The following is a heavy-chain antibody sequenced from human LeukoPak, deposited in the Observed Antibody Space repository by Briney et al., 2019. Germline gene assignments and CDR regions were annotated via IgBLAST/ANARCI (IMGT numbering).Heavy chain of an antibody. CDR2: INPNSGGT. V-gene: IGHV1-2*02. J-gene: IGHJ6*02. CDR3: ASIEDVDTGHQWNYYYYYGMDV. CDR1: GYTFTGYY. Sequence: ASVKVSCKASGYTFTGYYMHWVRQAPGQGLEWMGWINPNSGGTNYAQKFQGRVTMTRDTSISTAYMELSRLRSDDAAVYYCASIEDVDTGHQWNYYYYYGMDVWGQGTTVTVSS. D-gene: IGHD5-18*01.